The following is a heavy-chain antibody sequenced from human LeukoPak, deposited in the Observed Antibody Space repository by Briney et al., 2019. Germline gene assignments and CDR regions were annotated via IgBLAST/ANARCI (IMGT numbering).Heavy chain of an antibody. J-gene: IGHJ4*02. V-gene: IGHV3-48*03. CDR1: GFTFSSYE. CDR2: ISSSGSAI. CDR3: ARNNYYGSG. D-gene: IGHD3-10*01. Sequence: RPGGSLRLSCAASGFTFSSYEINWVRQAPGKGLEWVSYISSSGSAIYYADSVKGRFTISRDNAKNSLYLQMNSLRAEDTAVYYCARNNYYGSGWGQGTLVTVSS.